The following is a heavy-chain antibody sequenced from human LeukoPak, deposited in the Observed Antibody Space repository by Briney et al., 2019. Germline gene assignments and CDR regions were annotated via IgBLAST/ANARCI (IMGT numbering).Heavy chain of an antibody. CDR2: INPDGSFS. CDR3: VRQAVSGDSGIAY. V-gene: IGHV3-74*01. J-gene: IGHJ4*02. Sequence: GGSLRLSCAASGFTFSNYWMHWVRQAPGKGLEWVSRINPDGSFSNYADSVKGRFTMSRDNAKSMVYLQMDGLRAEDTAVFSCVRQAVSGDSGIAYWGRGVLVTVSS. D-gene: IGHD4-17*01. CDR1: GFTFSNYW.